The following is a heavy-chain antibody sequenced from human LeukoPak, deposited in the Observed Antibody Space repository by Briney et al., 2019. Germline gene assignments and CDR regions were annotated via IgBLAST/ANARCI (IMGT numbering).Heavy chain of an antibody. D-gene: IGHD4-17*01. J-gene: IGHJ3*02. CDR1: GFTFSSYA. CDR2: ISGSGGST. CDR3: XXXXXTTVVNSHAFDI. V-gene: IGHV3-23*01. Sequence: QPGGSLRLSCAASGFTFSSYAMSWVRQAPGKGLEWVSAISGSGGSTYYADSVKGRFTISRDNSKNTLYLQMNSLRTEDTAVYYXXXXXXTTVVNSHAFDIWGQGTMVTVSS.